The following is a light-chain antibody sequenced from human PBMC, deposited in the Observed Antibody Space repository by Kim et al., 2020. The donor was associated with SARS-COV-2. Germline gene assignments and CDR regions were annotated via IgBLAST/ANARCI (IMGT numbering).Light chain of an antibody. CDR3: QAWDITTGI. Sequence: VSPGRTAFITCSGDKLGDRYTSWYQQKPGRSPVLLIYHDTERPSGIPERFSGSKSRNTASLTISGTQAMDEADYYCQAWDITTGIFGSGTKVTVL. V-gene: IGLV3-1*01. CDR1: KLGDRY. J-gene: IGLJ1*01. CDR2: HDT.